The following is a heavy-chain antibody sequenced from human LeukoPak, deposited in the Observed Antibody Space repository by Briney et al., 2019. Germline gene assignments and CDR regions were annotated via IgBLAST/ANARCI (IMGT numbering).Heavy chain of an antibody. CDR3: ASDGIAVDRGIGYFDY. V-gene: IGHV3-33*01. D-gene: IGHD6-13*01. Sequence: GGSLRLSCAASGFTFRSYGMHWVRQAPGKGLEWVAVIWYDGSNKYYADSVKGRFTISRDNSENTLYLQMNSLRAEDTALYYSASDGIAVDRGIGYFDYWGQGTLVTVSS. CDR2: IWYDGSNK. CDR1: GFTFRSYG. J-gene: IGHJ4*02.